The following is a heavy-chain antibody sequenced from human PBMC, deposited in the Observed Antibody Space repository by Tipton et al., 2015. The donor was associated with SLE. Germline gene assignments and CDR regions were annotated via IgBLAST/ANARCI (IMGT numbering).Heavy chain of an antibody. V-gene: IGHV4-31*03. J-gene: IGHJ4*02. CDR3: ARALLNYFDY. Sequence: TLSLTCTVSGGSISSGGYYWGWNRQHTGKGLEWIGYIYYSGSNYYNPSLKSRVTISIDTTKNQFSLKLNSVTAADTAVYYCARALLNYFDYWGQGTLVTVSS. CDR2: IYYSGSN. CDR1: GGSISSGGYY.